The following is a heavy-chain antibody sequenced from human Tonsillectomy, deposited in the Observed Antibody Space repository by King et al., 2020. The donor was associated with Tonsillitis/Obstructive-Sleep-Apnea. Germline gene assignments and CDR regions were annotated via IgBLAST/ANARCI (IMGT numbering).Heavy chain of an antibody. Sequence: VQLQESGPGLVKPSETLSLTCTVSGGSISSYYWSWFRQPPGKGLEWIGYIYYSGSTNYNPSLKGRVTISVDTSKNQYSLKLSSVPAADTAVYYCARRYYYGAGRNYYYYMDVWGKGTTVTVSS. CDR2: IYYSGST. CDR3: ARRYYYGAGRNYYYYMDV. V-gene: IGHV4-59*01. J-gene: IGHJ6*03. D-gene: IGHD3-10*01. CDR1: GGSISSYY.